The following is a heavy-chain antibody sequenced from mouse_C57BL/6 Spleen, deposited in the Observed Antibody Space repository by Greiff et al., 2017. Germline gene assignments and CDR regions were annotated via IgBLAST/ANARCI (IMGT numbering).Heavy chain of an antibody. D-gene: IGHD3-2*02. CDR3: ARRGDSSGYLDY. J-gene: IGHJ2*01. CDR1: GYAFSRSW. CDR2: IYPGDGDT. V-gene: IGHV1-82*01. Sequence: VKLVESGPELVKPGASVTISCTASGYAFSRSWLNWVQQRPGKGLAWIGRIYPGDGDTNYNGKFKGKATLTADKSSSTAYMQLSSLTSEDSAVYFCARRGDSSGYLDYWGQGTTLTVSS.